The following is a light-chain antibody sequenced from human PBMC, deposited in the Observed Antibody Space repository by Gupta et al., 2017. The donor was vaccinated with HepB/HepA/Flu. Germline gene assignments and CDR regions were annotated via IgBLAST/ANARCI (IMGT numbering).Light chain of an antibody. CDR3: QQYNNWPPIT. CDR2: GAS. V-gene: IGKV3-15*01. J-gene: IGKJ5*01. Sequence: IVMTQSPATLSVSPGERATLSCRASQSISSDLAWYQQKPGQSPRLLIHGASTRATGIPVRFSGSGSGTEFTLTISSLQSEDFAIYYCQQYNNWPPITFGQGTRLEIK. CDR1: QSISSD.